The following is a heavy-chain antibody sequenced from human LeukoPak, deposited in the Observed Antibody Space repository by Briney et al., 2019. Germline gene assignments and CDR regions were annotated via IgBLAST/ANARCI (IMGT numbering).Heavy chain of an antibody. CDR3: ARITMVRGARKDDY. D-gene: IGHD3-10*01. J-gene: IGHJ4*02. CDR2: IKPDGSEK. CDR1: GFTFSSYW. Sequence: GGSLRLSSAASGFTFSSYWMTWVGQAPGKGLEWVANIKPDGSEKYYVDSVKGRFTASRDNAKNSLYLQMNSLRVEDTAMYYCARITMVRGARKDDYWGQGTLVTVSS. V-gene: IGHV3-7*01.